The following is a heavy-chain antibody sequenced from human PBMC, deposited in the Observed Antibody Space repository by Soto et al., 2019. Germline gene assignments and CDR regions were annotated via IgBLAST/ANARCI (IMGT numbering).Heavy chain of an antibody. CDR1: GFTVSSNY. Sequence: EVQLVESGGGLVQPGGSLRLSCAASGFTVSSNYMSWVRQAPGKGLEWVSVIYSGGSTYYADSVKGRFTISRHISKNTLYLQMNSLRAEDTAVYYCARVGHGDYDLNWFDPWGQGTLVTVSS. CDR3: ARVGHGDYDLNWFDP. J-gene: IGHJ5*02. D-gene: IGHD4-17*01. CDR2: IYSGGST. V-gene: IGHV3-53*04.